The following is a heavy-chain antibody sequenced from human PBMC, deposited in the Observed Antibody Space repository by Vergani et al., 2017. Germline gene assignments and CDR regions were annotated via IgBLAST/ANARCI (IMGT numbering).Heavy chain of an antibody. V-gene: IGHV1-18*01. CDR1: GYTFTSYG. CDR2: IGAYNGNT. CDR3: ARDQRGFGEFRYWFDP. D-gene: IGHD3-10*01. J-gene: IGHJ5*02. Sequence: QVQLVQSGAEVKKPGASVKVSCKASGYTFTSYGISWVRQAPGQGLEWMGWIGAYNGNTNNAQKPQGRLTITTDTSTSTAYMELRSLGSDDTAVYYCARDQRGFGEFRYWFDPWGQGTLVTVSS.